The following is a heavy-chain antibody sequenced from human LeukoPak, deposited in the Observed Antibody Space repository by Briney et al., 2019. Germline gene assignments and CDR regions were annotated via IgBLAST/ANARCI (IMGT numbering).Heavy chain of an antibody. V-gene: IGHV4-31*03. Sequence: SETLSLTCTVSGGSISSGGYYWSWIRQHPGKGLEWIGYIYYSGSTYYNPSLKSRVTISVDTSKNQFSLKLSSVTAADTAVYYCARASILSSIAARRRPNWFDPWGQGTLVTVSS. CDR1: GGSISSGGYY. CDR3: ARASILSSIAARRRPNWFDP. J-gene: IGHJ5*02. D-gene: IGHD6-6*01. CDR2: IYYSGST.